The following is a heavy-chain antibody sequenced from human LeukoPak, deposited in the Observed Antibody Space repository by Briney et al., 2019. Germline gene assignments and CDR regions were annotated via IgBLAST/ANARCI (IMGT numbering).Heavy chain of an antibody. J-gene: IGHJ4*02. Sequence: GGSLRLSCAASGFTFSDYYVSWIRQAPGKGLEWVSYISSSGSTIYYADSVKGRFTISRDNAKNSLYLQMNSLRAEDTAVYYCAKIEGKYQLANIPDSWGQGTLVTVSS. CDR2: ISSSGSTI. V-gene: IGHV3-11*01. CDR1: GFTFSDYY. CDR3: AKIEGKYQLANIPDS. D-gene: IGHD2-2*01.